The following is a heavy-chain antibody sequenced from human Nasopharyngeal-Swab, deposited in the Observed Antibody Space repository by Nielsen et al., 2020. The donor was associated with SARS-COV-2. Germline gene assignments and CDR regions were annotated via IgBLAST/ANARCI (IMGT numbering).Heavy chain of an antibody. CDR2: ISSSSSYI. V-gene: IGHV3-21*01. CDR3: ARDPPSYCSGGSCYSDY. D-gene: IGHD2-15*01. J-gene: IGHJ4*02. Sequence: GESLKISCAASGFTFSSYSMNWVRQAPGKGLEWVSSISSSSSYIYYADSVKGRFTISRDNAKNSLYLQMNSLRAEDTAVYYCARDPPSYCSGGSCYSDYWGQGTLVTVSS. CDR1: GFTFSSYS.